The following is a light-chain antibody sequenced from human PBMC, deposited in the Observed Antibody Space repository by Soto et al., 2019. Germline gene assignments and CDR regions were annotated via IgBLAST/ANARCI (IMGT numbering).Light chain of an antibody. CDR3: QQYDFLPLT. CDR2: GAS. CDR1: QSVSRNY. Sequence: EVVLTQSPGTLSLSPGDRATLSCRASQSVSRNYLAWYQQKPGQTPRLLIFGASNRAADIPARFSASGSGTDFTLTSGLEPDDFAVYYCQQYDFLPLTFGGGTRL. V-gene: IGKV3-20*01. J-gene: IGKJ4*01.